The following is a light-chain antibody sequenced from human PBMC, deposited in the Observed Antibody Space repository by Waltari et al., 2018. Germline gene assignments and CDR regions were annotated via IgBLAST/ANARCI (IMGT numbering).Light chain of an antibody. J-gene: IGKJ1*01. V-gene: IGKV1-9*01. CDR1: QGISSY. CDR3: QQLIHYLWT. CDR2: SAS. Sequence: DIQLTQSPSFLSASVGERVTITCRASQGISSYLAWYQPKPGKAPELLSYSASTLQSGVPSRFSASGSGTEFTLTISSLQPEDFATYHCQQLIHYLWTFGQGTKVEI.